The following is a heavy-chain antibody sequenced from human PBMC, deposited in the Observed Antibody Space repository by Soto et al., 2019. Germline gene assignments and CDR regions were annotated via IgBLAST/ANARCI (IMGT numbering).Heavy chain of an antibody. CDR3: ARLYSSGWYGPGRY. Sequence: EVQLVESGGGVVRPGGSLRLSCAASGFTFDDYGMSWVRQAPGKGLEWVSGINWNGGSTGYADSVKGRFTISRDNAKDSLYLQRDSLRAEDAALYYCARLYSSGWYGPGRYWGQGTLVTVSS. D-gene: IGHD6-19*01. V-gene: IGHV3-20*04. CDR1: GFTFDDYG. J-gene: IGHJ4*02. CDR2: INWNGGST.